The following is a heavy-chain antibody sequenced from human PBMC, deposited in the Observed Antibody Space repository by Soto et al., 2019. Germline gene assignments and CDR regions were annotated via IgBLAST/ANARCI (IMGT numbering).Heavy chain of an antibody. CDR3: ASLTSYSVAATPYYFDY. Sequence: SETLSLTCTVSGGSISSSSYYWGWIRQPPGKGLEWIGSIYYSGSTYYNPSLKSRATISVDTSKNQFSLKLSSVTAADTAVYYCASLTSYSVAATPYYFDYWGQGTLVTVFS. J-gene: IGHJ4*02. CDR2: IYYSGST. V-gene: IGHV4-39*01. D-gene: IGHD2-15*01. CDR1: GGSISSSSYY.